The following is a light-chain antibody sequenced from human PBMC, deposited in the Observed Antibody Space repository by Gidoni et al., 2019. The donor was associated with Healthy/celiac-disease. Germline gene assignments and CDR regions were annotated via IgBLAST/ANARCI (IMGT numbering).Light chain of an antibody. CDR1: SSDVGGYNY. Sequence: QSALTQPASVSGSPGQSITISCTGTSSDVGGYNYVSWYQQHPGKAPKLMIYEVRNRPSGVSNRFSGSKSGNTASLTISGLQPEDEADYYCSSYTSSSTLVFGGGTKLTAL. J-gene: IGLJ2*01. CDR3: SSYTSSSTLV. V-gene: IGLV2-14*01. CDR2: EVR.